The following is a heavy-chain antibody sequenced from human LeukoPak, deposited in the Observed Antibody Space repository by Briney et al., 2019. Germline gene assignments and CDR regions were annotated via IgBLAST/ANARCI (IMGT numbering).Heavy chain of an antibody. J-gene: IGHJ4*02. D-gene: IGHD3-10*01. Sequence: ASQTLSLTCTVSGGSISSGGYYWSWIRQHPGKGLEWIGYIYYSGSTYYNPSLKSRVTISVDTSKNQFSLKLSSVTAADTAVYYCARHGWVGFGELSPLSDWGQGTLVTVSS. CDR3: ARHGWVGFGELSPLSD. CDR2: IYYSGST. CDR1: GGSISSGGYY. V-gene: IGHV4-31*03.